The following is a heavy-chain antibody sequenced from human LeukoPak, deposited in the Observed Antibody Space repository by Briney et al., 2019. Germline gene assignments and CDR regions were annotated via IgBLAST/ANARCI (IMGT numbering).Heavy chain of an antibody. CDR1: GFTFSSYG. Sequence: PGGSLRLSCAASGFTFSSYGIHWVRQAPGKGLEWVAFIRYYGSNKYYADSVKGRFTISRDNSKNTLYLQMNSLRAEDTAVYYCARGLIVVVPVEYYFDYWGQGTLVTVSS. CDR3: ARGLIVVVPVEYYFDY. J-gene: IGHJ4*02. D-gene: IGHD3-22*01. V-gene: IGHV3-30*02. CDR2: IRYYGSNK.